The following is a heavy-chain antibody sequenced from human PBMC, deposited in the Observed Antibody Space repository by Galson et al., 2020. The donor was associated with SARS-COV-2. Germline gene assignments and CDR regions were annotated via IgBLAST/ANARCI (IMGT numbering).Heavy chain of an antibody. D-gene: IGHD1-26*01. CDR1: GFTLSSHF. V-gene: IGHV3-53*01. Sequence: GGSLRLSCAASGFTLSSHFMSWVRQAPGKGLECLSVIYSGGLTYYADSVKGRFTISRDNSKSMLYLHMNSLRGDDTAVYYCTRDRTPKNGRWDAYDLWGQGTMVTVSS. CDR3: TRDRTPKNGRWDAYDL. CDR2: IYSGGLT. J-gene: IGHJ3*01.